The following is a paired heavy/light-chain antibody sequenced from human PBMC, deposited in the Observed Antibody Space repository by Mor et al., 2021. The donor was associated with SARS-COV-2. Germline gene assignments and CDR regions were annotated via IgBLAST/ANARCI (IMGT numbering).Light chain of an antibody. CDR3: QVYDATSETVI. CDR2: DDM. V-gene: IGLV3-21*03. J-gene: IGLJ2*01. CDR1: NIGNKH. Sequence: SYVLTQPPSVSVAPGRTASLTCGGENIGNKHVHWYQQRPGQAPLLVVYDDMKRPSGIPERFSGSNSGNTATLTISRVEDGDEADYYCQVYDATSETVIFGGGTKLTVL.
Heavy chain of an antibody. J-gene: IGHJ4*02. Sequence: EVQLVESGGGLVQPGGSLRLSCVASGFTFGHHDMNWVRQAPGKGLEWLSYISSSGSTKYYADSVKGRFTISRDNAKNSLYLQMNSLRNDDTAVYYCARDQGSSGAAGDYWGQGTLLSVSS. CDR3: ARDQGSSGAAGDY. D-gene: IGHD6-13*01. CDR1: GFTFGHHD. V-gene: IGHV3-48*03. CDR2: ISSSGSTK.